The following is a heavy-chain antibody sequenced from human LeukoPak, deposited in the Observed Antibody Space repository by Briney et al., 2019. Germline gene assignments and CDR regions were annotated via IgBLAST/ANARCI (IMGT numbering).Heavy chain of an antibody. CDR1: GFIFSDYY. CDR2: IGSSGSTI. J-gene: IGHJ4*02. Sequence: GGSLRLSCAASGFIFSDYYMTWIRQAPGKGLEWISRIGSSGSTIYYADSMKGRFTISRDNTKKSLYLQMNSLRAEDTAVYYCARALWLGEGFFDYWGQGTPVTVSS. CDR3: ARALWLGEGFFDY. V-gene: IGHV3-11*04. D-gene: IGHD3-10*01.